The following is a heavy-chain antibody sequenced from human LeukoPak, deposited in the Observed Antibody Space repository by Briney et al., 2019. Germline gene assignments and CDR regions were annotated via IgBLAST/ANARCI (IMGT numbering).Heavy chain of an antibody. CDR1: GGTFSSYA. D-gene: IGHD1-26*01. CDR2: IIPIFGTA. J-gene: IGHJ4*02. CDR3: ARDASWEVPFDY. V-gene: IGHV1-69*05. Sequence: SAKVSCKASGGTFSSYAISWVRQAPGQGLEWMGGIIPIFGTANYAQKFQGRVTLTSDTSTSTVYMELSSLRSEDTAVYYCARDASWEVPFDYWGQGTLVTVSS.